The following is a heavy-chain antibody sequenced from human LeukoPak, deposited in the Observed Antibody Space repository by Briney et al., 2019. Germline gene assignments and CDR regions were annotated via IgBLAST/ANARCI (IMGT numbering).Heavy chain of an antibody. J-gene: IGHJ4*02. D-gene: IGHD3-16*01. V-gene: IGHV3-9*01. Sequence: PGRSLRLSCAVSGFTFDDYAMHWVRQVPGKGLEWVSGINWNSDSIGYADSVKGRFTTSRDNAKNSLYLQMNSLRAEDTAVYYCARDSPYDYVWGSYSTVADYGGQGTLVTVSS. CDR2: INWNSDSI. CDR1: GFTFDDYA. CDR3: ARDSPYDYVWGSYSTVADY.